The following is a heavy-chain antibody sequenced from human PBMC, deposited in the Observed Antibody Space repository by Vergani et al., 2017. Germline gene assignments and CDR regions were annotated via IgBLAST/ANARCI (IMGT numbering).Heavy chain of an antibody. D-gene: IGHD3-22*01. V-gene: IGHV1-2*02. CDR2: INPNSGGT. CDR3: ARGDYYDSSGYSGFDY. CDR1: GYTFTGYY. J-gene: IGHJ4*02. Sequence: QVQLVQSGAEVKKPGASVKVSCKASGYTFTGYYMHWVRQAPGQGLEWMGWINPNSGGTNYAQKFQGRVTMTRDTSISTDYMELSRLRSDDTAVYYCARGDYYDSSGYSGFDYWGQGTLVTVSS.